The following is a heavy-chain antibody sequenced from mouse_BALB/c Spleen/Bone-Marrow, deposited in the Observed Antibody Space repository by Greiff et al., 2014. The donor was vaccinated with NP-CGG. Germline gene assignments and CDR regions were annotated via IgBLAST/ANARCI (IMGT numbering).Heavy chain of an antibody. V-gene: IGHV1-87*01. CDR3: ARVCYNSSSAY. D-gene: IGHD2-12*01. Sequence: QVQLKESGAELARPGASVKLSCKASGYTFTGYWMQWVKQRPGQGLEWIGIIYPGDGDTRYTQKFKGKATLTADKSSSTAYMQRRNLASEASAFYCCARVCYNSSSAYWGQGTTLTVSS. CDR2: IYPGDGDT. J-gene: IGHJ2*01. CDR1: GYTFTGYW.